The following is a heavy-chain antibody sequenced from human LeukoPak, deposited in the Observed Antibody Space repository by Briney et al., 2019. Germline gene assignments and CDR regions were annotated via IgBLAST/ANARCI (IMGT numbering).Heavy chain of an antibody. Sequence: PSETLSLTCTVSGGSISSYYWTWIRQSAGKGLEWIGRINTSVSTNYNPSLRSRVTMSVNTSKNQFSLNLTSVTAADTAVYSCAREGGDPRWLDPWGQGTLVTVSS. V-gene: IGHV4-4*07. CDR3: AREGGDPRWLDP. D-gene: IGHD5-24*01. J-gene: IGHJ5*02. CDR1: GGSISSYY. CDR2: INTSVST.